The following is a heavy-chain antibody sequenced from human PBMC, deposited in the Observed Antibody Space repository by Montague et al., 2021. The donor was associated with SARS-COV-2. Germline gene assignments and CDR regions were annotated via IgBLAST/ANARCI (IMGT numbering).Heavy chain of an antibody. D-gene: IGHD3-10*01. CDR3: ARDQVLWFGEHVV. Sequence: SLRLSCAASGFTFSSYSMNWVRQTPGKGLEWVSYISSSSNTIYYADSVKGRFTISRDNAKNSLYLQMNSLRDEDTAVYYCARDQVLWFGEHVVWGQGTLVTVSS. V-gene: IGHV3-48*02. CDR1: GFTFSSYS. CDR2: ISSSSNTI. J-gene: IGHJ4*02.